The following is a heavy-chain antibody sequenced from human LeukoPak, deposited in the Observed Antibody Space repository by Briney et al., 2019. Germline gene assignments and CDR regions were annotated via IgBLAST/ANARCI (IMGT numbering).Heavy chain of an antibody. CDR3: AKSPLVWFAKYYFDY. Sequence: GGSLRLSCAASGFTFSNYAMTWVRQAPGKGLEWVSGISGSGGSTYYADSAKGRFTISRDNSKNTLYLQMNSLRAEDTAVYYCAKSPLVWFAKYYFDYWGQGTLVTVSS. V-gene: IGHV3-23*01. D-gene: IGHD3-10*01. J-gene: IGHJ4*02. CDR1: GFTFSNYA. CDR2: ISGSGGST.